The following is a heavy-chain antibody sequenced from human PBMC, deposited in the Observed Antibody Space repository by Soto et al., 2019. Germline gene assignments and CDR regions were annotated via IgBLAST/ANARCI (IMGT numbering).Heavy chain of an antibody. Sequence: VGSLRLSCVASGFTFSHYTLNWVRRAPGKGLEWVSTISDRPTGHTHYAESVRGRFTISRDDSRDTVFLQMDSLRAEDTAVYYCTTRMTAHFDYWGQGVLVTVSS. V-gene: IGHV3-23*01. CDR3: TTRMTAHFDY. D-gene: IGHD2-21*02. CDR1: GFTFSHYT. J-gene: IGHJ4*02. CDR2: ISDRPTGHT.